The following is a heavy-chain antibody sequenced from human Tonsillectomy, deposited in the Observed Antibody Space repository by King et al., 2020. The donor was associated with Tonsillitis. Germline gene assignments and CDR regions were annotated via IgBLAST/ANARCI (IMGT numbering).Heavy chain of an antibody. D-gene: IGHD5/OR15-5a*01. CDR2: IKSKTDGGTT. J-gene: IGHJ3*02. Sequence: VQLVQSGGGLVKPGGSLRLSCAASGFTFSNAWMSWVRQAPGKGLEWVGRIKSKTDGGTTDYAAPVKGRFTISRDDSKNTLYLQMNSLKTEDTAVYYCTTAQPLLYDWDAFDIWGQGTMGTVSS. CDR1: GFTFSNAW. V-gene: IGHV3-15*01. CDR3: TTAQPLLYDWDAFDI.